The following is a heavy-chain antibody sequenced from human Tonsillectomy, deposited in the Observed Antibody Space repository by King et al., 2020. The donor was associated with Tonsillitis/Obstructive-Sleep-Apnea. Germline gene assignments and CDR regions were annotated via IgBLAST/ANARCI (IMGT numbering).Heavy chain of an antibody. CDR2: IYYSGST. Sequence: VQLQESGPGLVKPSETLSLTCTVSGGSISSYYWSWIRQPPGKGLEWIGDIYYSGSTNYNPSLKMRVTISVDTSKNQFSLKLSSVTAADTAVYYWARGITIFFPDGVWFDPWGQGTLVTVSS. V-gene: IGHV4-59*01. CDR3: ARGITIFFPDGVWFDP. J-gene: IGHJ5*02. D-gene: IGHD3-9*01. CDR1: GGSISSYY.